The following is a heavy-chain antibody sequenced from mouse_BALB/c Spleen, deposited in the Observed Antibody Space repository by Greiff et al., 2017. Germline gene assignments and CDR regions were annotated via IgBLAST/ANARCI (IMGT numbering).Heavy chain of an antibody. CDR2: ISNGGGST. CDR3: ARRNLYDGYYYFDY. Sequence: EVHLVESGGGLVQPGGSLKLSCAASGFTFSSYTMSWVRQTPEKRLEWVAYISNGGGSTYYPDTVKGRFTISRDNAKNTLYLQMSSLKSEDTAMYYCARRNLYDGYYYFDYWGQGTTLTVSS. D-gene: IGHD2-3*01. J-gene: IGHJ2*01. V-gene: IGHV5-12-2*01. CDR1: GFTFSSYT.